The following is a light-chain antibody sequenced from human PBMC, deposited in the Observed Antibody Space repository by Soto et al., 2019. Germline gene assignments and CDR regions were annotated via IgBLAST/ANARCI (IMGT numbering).Light chain of an antibody. CDR3: SSYTSGNTYV. CDR1: SSDVGAYNY. CDR2: DVS. Sequence: QSVLTQPASVSGSPGQSITISCTGTSSDVGAYNYDSWYQQYPGEAPKVIIYDVSHRPAGVSNRFSGSKSGNTASLTISGLQTQDEADYYCSSYTSGNTYVFGTGTKVTVL. J-gene: IGLJ1*01. V-gene: IGLV2-14*01.